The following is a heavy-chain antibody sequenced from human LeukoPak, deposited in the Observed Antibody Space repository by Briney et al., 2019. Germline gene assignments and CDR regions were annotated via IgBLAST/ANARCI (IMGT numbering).Heavy chain of an antibody. CDR3: ARDLADGDYGLNSMDV. V-gene: IGHV1-69*13. D-gene: IGHD4-17*01. CDR1: GGTFSSYA. J-gene: IGHJ6*02. CDR2: IIPIFGTA. Sequence: ASVKVSCKASGGTFSSYAISWVRQAPGQGLEWMGGIIPIFGTANYAQKFQGRVTITADESTSTAYMELSSLRSEDTAVYYCARDLADGDYGLNSMDVWGQGTTVTVSS.